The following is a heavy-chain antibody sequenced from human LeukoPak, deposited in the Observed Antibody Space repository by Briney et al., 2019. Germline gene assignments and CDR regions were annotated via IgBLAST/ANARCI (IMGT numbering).Heavy chain of an antibody. J-gene: IGHJ4*02. V-gene: IGHV4-31*03. CDR1: GGSISSGGYL. CDR3: ARDLQGRFDY. CDR2: INYSGST. D-gene: IGHD3-10*01. Sequence: PSETLSLTCTVSGGSISSGGYLWNWIRQHPGKGLEWIGYINYSGSTYYNPSLKSRVTMSVDTSKNQFSLKLSSVTAADTAVYYCARDLQGRFDYWGQGTLVTVSS.